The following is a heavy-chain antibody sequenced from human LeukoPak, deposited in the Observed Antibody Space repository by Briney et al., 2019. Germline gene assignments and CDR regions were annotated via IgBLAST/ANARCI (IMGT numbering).Heavy chain of an antibody. D-gene: IGHD2-15*01. J-gene: IGHJ4*02. CDR1: GGTFSSYA. Sequence: SVKVSCKASGGTFSSYAISWVRQAPGQGLEWMGRIIPISGTANYAQKFQGRVTITTDESTSTAYMELSSLRSEDTAVYYCALLCGGGSCYSAYWGQGTLVTVSS. V-gene: IGHV1-69*05. CDR3: ALLCGGGSCYSAY. CDR2: IIPISGTA.